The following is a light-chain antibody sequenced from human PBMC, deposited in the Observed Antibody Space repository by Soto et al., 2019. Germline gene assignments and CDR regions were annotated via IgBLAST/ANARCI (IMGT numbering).Light chain of an antibody. Sequence: ELLWTQSPGTLSFSPVYICTLSFLSIQSVSSSYLAWYQQKPGQAHRLLIYGASSRATGIPDRFSGSGSGTDFTLTIRRLEPEDFAVYYCQKYGSSLGVNVGGGNQVDIK. V-gene: IGKV3-20*01. CDR3: QKYGSSLGVN. CDR2: GAS. CDR1: QSVSSSY. J-gene: IGKJ4*01.